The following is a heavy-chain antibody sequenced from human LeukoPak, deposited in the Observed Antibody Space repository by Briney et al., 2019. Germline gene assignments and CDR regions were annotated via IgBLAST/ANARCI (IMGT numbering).Heavy chain of an antibody. V-gene: IGHV3-74*01. CDR2: INSDGSTT. CDR3: ARGRPLEWLFG. D-gene: IGHD3-3*01. J-gene: IGHJ4*02. Sequence: GGALRLSCAASGFTFSSFWMHWVRRAPGKGQVWVSNINSDGSTTIYADSVRGRFTISRDNARNTLYLQMNSLRAEDTAVYYCARGRPLEWLFGWGQGTLVTVSS. CDR1: GFTFSSFW.